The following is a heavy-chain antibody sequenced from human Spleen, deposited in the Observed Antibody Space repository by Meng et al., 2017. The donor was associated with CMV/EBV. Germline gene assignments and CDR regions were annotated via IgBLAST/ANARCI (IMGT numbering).Heavy chain of an antibody. V-gene: IGHV3-30*04. CDR3: ARDVNVFCSSNSCLCFDY. J-gene: IGHJ4*02. CDR1: GVTFSTYA. D-gene: IGHD2-2*01. Sequence: GGSLRLSCAVSGVTFSTYAMPWVRQAPGKGLEWVALISYDGGNNYYADSAKGRFTITRDNSKNTLYLKMKNLRAEDTAVYYCARDVNVFCSSNSCLCFDYWGQGTLVTVSS. CDR2: ISYDGGNN.